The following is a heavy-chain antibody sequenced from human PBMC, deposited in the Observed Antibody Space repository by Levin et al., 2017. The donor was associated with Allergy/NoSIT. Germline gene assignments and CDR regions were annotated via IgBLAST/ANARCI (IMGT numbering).Heavy chain of an antibody. D-gene: IGHD3-16*01. CDR3: ARDTSLELDL. V-gene: IGHV1-18*01. CDR1: GYTFSSYD. J-gene: IGHJ5*02. Sequence: GESLKISCKVSGYTFSSYDISWVRQAPGQGLEWMGWISSDNGNTKYPKKLEGRVTMTTDTSTSTAYLELRSLRSDDTAMYYCARDTSLELDLWGQGTVVTVSS. CDR2: ISSDNGNT.